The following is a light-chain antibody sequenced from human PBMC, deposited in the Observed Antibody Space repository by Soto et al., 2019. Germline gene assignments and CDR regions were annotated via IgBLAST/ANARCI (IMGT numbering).Light chain of an antibody. CDR3: QQYNVWPLT. V-gene: IGKV3-15*01. CDR2: VAS. Sequence: IVMTQSPVTLSVSPRDRATLSCRASQSVTSNLAWYQQKPGQTPKLLIYVASTRATGIPARFSGSGSGTEFTLTISSLQSEDFAVYYCQQYNVWPLTFGGGTKVEFK. J-gene: IGKJ4*01. CDR1: QSVTSN.